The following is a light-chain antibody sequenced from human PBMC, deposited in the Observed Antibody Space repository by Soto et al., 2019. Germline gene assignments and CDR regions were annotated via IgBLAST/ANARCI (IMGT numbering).Light chain of an antibody. V-gene: IGKV3-20*01. CDR2: GAS. J-gene: IGKJ4*01. CDR3: QQYGSSVT. Sequence: EIVLTQSPGTLSLSPGERATLSCRASQSVSSSYLAWYQQIPGQAPRLLIYGASRRTTAIPDRFSGSGSGTDFNLTISRLEPEDFAVYYCQQYGSSVTFGGGTKVEIK. CDR1: QSVSSSY.